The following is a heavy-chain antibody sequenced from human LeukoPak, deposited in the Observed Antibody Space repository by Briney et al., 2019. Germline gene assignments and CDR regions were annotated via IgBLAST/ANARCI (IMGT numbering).Heavy chain of an antibody. V-gene: IGHV4-39*01. CDR2: IYYSGST. CDR3: ARQSQLWFGELAYFDY. J-gene: IGHJ4*02. Sequence: SETLSLTCTVSGGSISSSSYYWGWIRQPPGKGLEWIVSIYYSGSTYYNPSLKSRVTISVNTSKNQFSLKLSSLTAADPAVYYCARQSQLWFGELAYFDYWGQGTLVTVSS. CDR1: GGSISSSSYY. D-gene: IGHD3-10*01.